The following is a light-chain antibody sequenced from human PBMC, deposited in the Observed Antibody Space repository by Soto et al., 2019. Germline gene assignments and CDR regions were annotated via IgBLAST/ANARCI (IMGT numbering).Light chain of an antibody. CDR3: AWYEGTNDLL. CDR2: EVT. CDR1: SSDIGRNNF. J-gene: IGLJ2*01. V-gene: IGLV2-8*01. Sequence: QSALTQPPSASGSPGQTVTISCTGTSSDIGRNNFVSWYQQQPGKATKLINCEVTKLPSGVHDRFSGTKSGTTASLIVSRLPAEDEDDYYCAWYEGTNDLLFGGGTKLTVL.